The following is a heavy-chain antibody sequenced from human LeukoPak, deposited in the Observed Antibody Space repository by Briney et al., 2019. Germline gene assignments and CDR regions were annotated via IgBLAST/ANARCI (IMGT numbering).Heavy chain of an antibody. CDR1: GFTVSDSY. CDR3: VRGWFYGMDV. D-gene: IGHD3-10*01. V-gene: IGHV3-66*01. J-gene: IGHJ6*02. Sequence: PGGSLRRSCAASGFTVSDSYLSWVRRAPGKGLEWVSVIYSGGSTYYADSVKGRFTISRDNSRNTLYLQMNSLRAEDTAVYYCVRGWFYGMDVWGPGTTVSVSS. CDR2: IYSGGST.